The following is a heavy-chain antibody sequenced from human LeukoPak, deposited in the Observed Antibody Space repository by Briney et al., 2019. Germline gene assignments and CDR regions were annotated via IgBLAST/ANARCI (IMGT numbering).Heavy chain of an antibody. J-gene: IGHJ5*02. CDR2: IGESGGGT. V-gene: IGHV3-23*01. CDR1: GFTFNTYA. Sequence: GGSLRLSCTASGFTFNTYAMSWVRQAPGRGLEWVSVIGESGGGTYYADSVKGRFTISRDNSKNTLYLQMNSLRAEDTAVYYCAPRPRGETNWFDPWGQGTLVTVSS. CDR3: APRPRGETNWFDP. D-gene: IGHD2-21*01.